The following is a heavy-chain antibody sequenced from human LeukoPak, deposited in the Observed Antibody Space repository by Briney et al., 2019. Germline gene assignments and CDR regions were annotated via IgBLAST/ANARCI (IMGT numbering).Heavy chain of an antibody. Sequence: GGSLRLSCATSGFTFSSYAMSWVRQAPGKGLEWVANIKQDGSEKYYVDSVKGRFTISRDNAKNSLYLQMNSLRAEDTAVYYCARVFRGTRFDYWGQGTLVTVSS. CDR2: IKQDGSEK. D-gene: IGHD2-21*01. J-gene: IGHJ4*02. CDR1: GFTFSSYA. CDR3: ARVFRGTRFDY. V-gene: IGHV3-7*01.